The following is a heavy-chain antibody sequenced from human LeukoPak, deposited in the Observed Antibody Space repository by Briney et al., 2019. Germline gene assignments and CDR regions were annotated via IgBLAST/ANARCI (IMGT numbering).Heavy chain of an antibody. V-gene: IGHV4-59*12. J-gene: IGHJ4*02. CDR2: IYDSGNT. CDR3: ARDQGGVLHFDY. CDR1: GGSISSYY. Sequence: SETLSLTCTVSGGSISSYYWSWIRQPPGKGLEWIGYIYDSGNTNNNPSLKSRVTISVDTSKNQFSLKLSYVTAADTAVYFCARDQGGVLHFDYWGQGTLVTVSS. D-gene: IGHD3-16*01.